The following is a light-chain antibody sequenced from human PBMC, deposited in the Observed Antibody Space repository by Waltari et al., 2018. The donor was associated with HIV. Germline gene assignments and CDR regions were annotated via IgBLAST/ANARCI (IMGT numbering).Light chain of an antibody. J-gene: IGLJ3*02. V-gene: IGLV2-23*02. CDR2: EVP. CDR3: CSYAGTSILV. Sequence: QSALTQPASVSGSPGQSITISCTGTSSDVASYNLVSWYQQHPAKAPKLMIYEVPKRPSGVSNRFSGSKSGNTASLTISGLQAEDEGDYHCCSYAGTSILVFGGGTKLTVL. CDR1: SSDVASYNL.